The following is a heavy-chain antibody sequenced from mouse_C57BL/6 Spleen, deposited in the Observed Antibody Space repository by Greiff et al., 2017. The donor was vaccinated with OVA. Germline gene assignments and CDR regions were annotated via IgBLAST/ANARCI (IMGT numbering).Heavy chain of an antibody. CDR1: GYTFTDYE. Sequence: VQLQQSGAELVRPGASVTLSCKASGYTFTDYEMHWVKQTPVHGLEWIGAIDPETGGTAYNQKFKGKAILTADKSSSTAYMELRSLTSEDSAVYDVTRSSTSYEDDFDYWGQGTTLTVSS. J-gene: IGHJ2*01. V-gene: IGHV1-15*01. CDR3: TRSSTSYEDDFDY. D-gene: IGHD1-1*01. CDR2: IDPETGGT.